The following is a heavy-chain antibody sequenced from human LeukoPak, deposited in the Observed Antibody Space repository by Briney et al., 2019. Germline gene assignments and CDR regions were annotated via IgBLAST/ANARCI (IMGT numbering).Heavy chain of an antibody. J-gene: IGHJ6*03. D-gene: IGHD2-2*01. V-gene: IGHV3-21*01. CDR3: AREVVVPAAARHYYYYYYMDG. Sequence: PGGSLRLSCAASGFTFSSYSMNWVRQAPGKGLEWVSSISSSSSSYIYYADSVKGRFTISRDNAKNSLYLQMNSLRAEDTAVYYCAREVVVPAAARHYYYYYYMDGWGKGTTVTVSS. CDR2: ISSSSSSYI. CDR1: GFTFSSYS.